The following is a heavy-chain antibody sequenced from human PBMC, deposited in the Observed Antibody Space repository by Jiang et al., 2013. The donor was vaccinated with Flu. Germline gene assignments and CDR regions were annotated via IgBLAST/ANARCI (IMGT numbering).Heavy chain of an antibody. V-gene: IGHV1-69*01. D-gene: IGHD5-18*01. CDR2: IIPIFGTT. J-gene: IGHJ4*02. CDR3: ARAIGGYSYGPFEY. Sequence: GAEVKKPGSSLRVSCKASGGTLSSYASNWVRQAPGQGLEWMGGIIPIFGTTEYAQRFQGRVTITADESTGTVYMELASLKSEDTAVYYCARAIGGYSYGPFEYWGQGTLVTVSA. CDR1: GGTLSSYA.